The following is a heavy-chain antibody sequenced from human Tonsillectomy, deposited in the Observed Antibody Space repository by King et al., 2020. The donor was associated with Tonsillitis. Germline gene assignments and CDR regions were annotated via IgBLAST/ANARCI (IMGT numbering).Heavy chain of an antibody. Sequence: GQLVQSGAEVKKPGASVKVSCKASGYTFTGYYMHWVRQAPGQGLEWMGWINPNSGGTNYAQKFQGWVTMTRDTPISTAYMELSRLRSDDTAVYYCARGDDILTGYYEGGWFDPWGQGTLVTVSS. V-gene: IGHV1-2*04. J-gene: IGHJ5*02. D-gene: IGHD3-9*01. CDR3: ARGDDILTGYYEGGWFDP. CDR1: GYTFTGYY. CDR2: INPNSGGT.